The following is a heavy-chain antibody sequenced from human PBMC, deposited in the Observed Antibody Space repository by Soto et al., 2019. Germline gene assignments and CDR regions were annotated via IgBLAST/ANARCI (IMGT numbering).Heavy chain of an antibody. CDR2: IYHSGST. J-gene: IGHJ4*02. CDR3: AAGGGLPRYY. CDR1: GGSISSGGYS. V-gene: IGHV4-30-2*01. D-gene: IGHD5-12*01. Sequence: PSETLSLTCAVSGGSISSGGYSLSWIRQPPGKGLEWIGYIYHSGSTYYNPSLKSRVTISVDRSKNRFSLKLSSVTAADTAVYYCAAGGGLPRYYWGQGTLVTVSS.